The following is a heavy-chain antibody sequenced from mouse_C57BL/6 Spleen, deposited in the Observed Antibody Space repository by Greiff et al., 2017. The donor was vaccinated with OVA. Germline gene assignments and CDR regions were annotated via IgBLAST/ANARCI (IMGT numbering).Heavy chain of an antibody. CDR3: TREGGYGAMDY. J-gene: IGHJ4*01. CDR2: ISSGGDYI. V-gene: IGHV5-9-1*02. Sequence: EVKLVESGEGLVKPGGSLKLSCAASGFTFSSYAMSWVRQTPEKRLEWVAYISSGGDYIYYADTVKGRFTITRDNTRNTLYLQVSRLKSEDTAMYYCTREGGYGAMDYWGQGTSVTVSS. CDR1: GFTFSSYA. D-gene: IGHD2-2*01.